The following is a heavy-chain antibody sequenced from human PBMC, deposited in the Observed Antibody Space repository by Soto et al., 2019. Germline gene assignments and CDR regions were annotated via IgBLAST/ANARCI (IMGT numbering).Heavy chain of an antibody. CDR1: GGSFSGYY. CDR2: INHSGST. CDR3: ARGRGDGYNRYYYYYHGMDV. V-gene: IGHV4-34*01. Sequence: SETLSLTCAVYGGSFSGYYWSWIRQPPGKGLEWIGEINHSGSTNYNPSLKSRVTISVDTSKNQFSLKLSSVTAADTAVYYCARGRGDGYNRYYYYYHGMDVWGQGTTVTVSS. J-gene: IGHJ6*02. D-gene: IGHD3-10*01.